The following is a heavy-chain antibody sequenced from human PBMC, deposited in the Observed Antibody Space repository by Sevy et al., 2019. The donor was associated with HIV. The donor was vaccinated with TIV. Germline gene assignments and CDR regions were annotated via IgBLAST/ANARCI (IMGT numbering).Heavy chain of an antibody. J-gene: IGHJ4*02. D-gene: IGHD2-2*01. Sequence: ASVKVSCKASGYTFTSYGISWVRQAPGQGLEWMGWISAYNGNTNYAQKLQGRVTMTTDTSTSTAYTELRSLRSDDTAVYYCARDRRKYCSSTSCFLVFGYWGQGTLVTVSS. V-gene: IGHV1-18*01. CDR2: ISAYNGNT. CDR1: GYTFTSYG. CDR3: ARDRRKYCSSTSCFLVFGY.